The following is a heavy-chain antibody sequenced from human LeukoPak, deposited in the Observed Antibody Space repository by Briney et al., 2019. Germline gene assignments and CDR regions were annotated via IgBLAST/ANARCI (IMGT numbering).Heavy chain of an antibody. Sequence: PSETLSLTCTVSGVSISNNAYYWNWIRQPAGKGLEWIGRIRPSDITNYNSSLKSRVTISLDMSKNQFSLKLSSVTAADTAVYYCARHRAVAGYFDYWGQGTLVTVSS. CDR1: GVSISNNAYY. D-gene: IGHD6-19*01. V-gene: IGHV4-61*02. CDR2: IRPSDIT. J-gene: IGHJ4*02. CDR3: ARHRAVAGYFDY.